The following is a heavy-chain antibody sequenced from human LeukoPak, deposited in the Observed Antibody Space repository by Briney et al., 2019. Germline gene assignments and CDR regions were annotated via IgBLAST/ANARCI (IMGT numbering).Heavy chain of an antibody. Sequence: ASVKVSCKASGYTFTSYGISWVRQAPGQGLEWMGWISAYNGNTNYAQKCQGRVTMTTDTSTTTAYMDLRSLRSDDTALYYCARDSGSYQQDYWGQGTLVTVSS. V-gene: IGHV1-18*01. CDR2: ISAYNGNT. CDR1: GYTFTSYG. D-gene: IGHD1-26*01. J-gene: IGHJ4*02. CDR3: ARDSGSYQQDY.